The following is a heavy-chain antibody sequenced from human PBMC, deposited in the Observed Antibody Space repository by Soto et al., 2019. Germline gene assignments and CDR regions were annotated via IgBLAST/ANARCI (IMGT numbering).Heavy chain of an antibody. V-gene: IGHV3-33*01. CDR3: ARETPRDYGGNSLDY. CDR2: IWYDGSNK. J-gene: IGHJ4*02. D-gene: IGHD4-17*01. CDR1: GFTFSRYG. Sequence: QVQLVESGGGVVQPERSLRLSCAASGFTFSRYGMHWVRQAPGKGLEWVAVIWYDGSNKYYADSVKGRFTISRDNSKNTLDLQMNSLRAEDTAVYYCARETPRDYGGNSLDYWGQGTVVTVSS.